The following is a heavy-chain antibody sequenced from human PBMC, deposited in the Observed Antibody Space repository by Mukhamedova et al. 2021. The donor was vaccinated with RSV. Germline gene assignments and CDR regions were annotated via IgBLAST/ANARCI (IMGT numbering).Heavy chain of an antibody. V-gene: IGHV4-59*01. J-gene: IGHJ4*02. D-gene: IGHD5-12*01. CDR3: ARVSGYSGYDPRGYFDY. Sequence: GKGLEWIGYIYYSGSTNYNPSLKSRVTISVDTSKNQFSLKLSSVTAADTAVYYCARVSGYSGYDPRGYFDYWGQGTLVTVSS. CDR2: IYYSGST.